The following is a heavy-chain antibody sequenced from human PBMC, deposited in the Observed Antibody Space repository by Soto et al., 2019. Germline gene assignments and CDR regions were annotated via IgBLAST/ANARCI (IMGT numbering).Heavy chain of an antibody. D-gene: IGHD3-22*01. J-gene: IGHJ4*02. CDR1: GGTFSRHA. CDR2: IIPIFGTA. V-gene: IGHV1-69*01. CDR3: ARGWVYDSNDYYYAY. Sequence: QVQLVQSGAEVRKPGSSVKVSCKASGGTFSRHAISWVRQAPGQGLEWMGGIIPIFGTANHAQKFNGRVTIIADESTSTVYMELSSLRSEDTAMYYCARGWVYDSNDYYYAYWGQGTLVIVSS.